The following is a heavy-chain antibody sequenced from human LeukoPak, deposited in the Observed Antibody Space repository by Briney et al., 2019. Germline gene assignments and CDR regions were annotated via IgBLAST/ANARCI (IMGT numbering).Heavy chain of an antibody. V-gene: IGHV3-23*01. D-gene: IGHD4/OR15-4a*01. CDR2: ISGGGENT. CDR3: AKDLSMVVMFSHYFDF. J-gene: IGHJ4*02. CDR1: GFTFSSYA. Sequence: GGSLGLSCAASGFTFSSYAMSWVRQAPGKGLEWVSTISGGGENTYYADSVKGRFTISRDNSKNTLNLQMNSLRAEDTAVYYCAKDLSMVVMFSHYFDFWGQGTLVTVSS.